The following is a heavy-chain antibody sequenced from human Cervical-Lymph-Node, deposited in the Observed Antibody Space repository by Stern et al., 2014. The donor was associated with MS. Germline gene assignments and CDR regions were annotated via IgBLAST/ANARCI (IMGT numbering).Heavy chain of an antibody. CDR1: GFTFSSYS. CDR3: ARDQSPQQPFDY. D-gene: IGHD6-13*01. V-gene: IGHV3-21*01. CDR2: ISSSSRYI. Sequence: QLVQSGGGLVKPGGSLRLSCAASGFTFSSYSMNWVRQAPGKGLEWVSSISSSSRYICYAVSVKGRFTISRDNAKSSLYLQMNSLRAEDTAVYYGARDQSPQQPFDYWGQGTLVTVSS. J-gene: IGHJ4*02.